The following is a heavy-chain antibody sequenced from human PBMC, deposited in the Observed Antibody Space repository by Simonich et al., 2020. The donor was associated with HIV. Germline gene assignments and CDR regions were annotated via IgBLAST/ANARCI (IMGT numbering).Heavy chain of an antibody. J-gene: IGHJ4*02. CDR1: GLTFDDYA. V-gene: IGHV3-9*03. CDR3: AKDRYSSSSGSFDY. D-gene: IGHD6-6*01. Sequence: EVQLVESGGGLVQPGRSLRLSCAASGLTFDDYAMHWVRQAPGKGREGVSVISGNSGSIGYADSVKGRFTISRDNAKNSLYLQMNSLRAEDMALYYCAKDRYSSSSGSFDYWGQGTLVTVSS. CDR2: ISGNSGSI.